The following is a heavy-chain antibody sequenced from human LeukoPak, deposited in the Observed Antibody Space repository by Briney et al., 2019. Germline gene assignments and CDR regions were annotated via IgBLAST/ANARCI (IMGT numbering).Heavy chain of an antibody. CDR1: GYSLTSYW. CDR3: ARHLFAYCGGDCYSAIGY. Sequence: GEPLKISCKGSGYSLTSYWIGWVHQMPGKLLEWMGINYPGDSDTRYSPSFQGQVTISADKSISTAYLQWSSLKASDTAIYYCARHLFAYCGGDCYSAIGYWGQGTLVTVSS. CDR2: NYPGDSDT. J-gene: IGHJ4*02. D-gene: IGHD2-21*02. V-gene: IGHV5-51*07.